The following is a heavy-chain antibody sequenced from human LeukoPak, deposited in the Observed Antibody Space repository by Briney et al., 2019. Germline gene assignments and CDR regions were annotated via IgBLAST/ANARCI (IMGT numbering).Heavy chain of an antibody. D-gene: IGHD2-2*01. CDR2: IWYDGNNK. CDR1: GFTFSTYA. Sequence: GGSLRLSCAASGFTFSTYAMHWVRQAPGKGLEWVAVIWYDGNNKYYADSVKGRFTISGDNSKNTPYLQMNSLRVEDTAVYYCARGSSSVTLPGDWGQGTLVTVSS. CDR3: ARGSSSVTLPGD. V-gene: IGHV3-33*01. J-gene: IGHJ4*02.